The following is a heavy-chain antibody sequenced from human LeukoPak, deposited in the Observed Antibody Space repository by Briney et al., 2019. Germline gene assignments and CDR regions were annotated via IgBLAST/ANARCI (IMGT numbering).Heavy chain of an antibody. J-gene: IGHJ1*01. D-gene: IGHD3-22*01. CDR2: IKQDGSEK. Sequence: GGSLRLSCAASGFTFSSYWMSWVRQAPGKGLEWVANIKQDGSEKYYVDSVKGRFTISRDNAKNSLYLQMNSLRAEDTAVYYCAGDYYDSSGYLYFQHWGQGTLVTVSS. V-gene: IGHV3-7*01. CDR3: AGDYYDSSGYLYFQH. CDR1: GFTFSSYW.